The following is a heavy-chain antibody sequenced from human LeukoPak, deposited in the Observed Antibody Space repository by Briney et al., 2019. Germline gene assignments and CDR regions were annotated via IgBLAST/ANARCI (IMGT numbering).Heavy chain of an antibody. Sequence: PSETLSLTCAVYGGSFSGYYWSWIRQPPGKGLEWIGEINHSGSTNYNPSLKSRVTISVDTSKNQFSLKLSSVTAADTAVYYCARVRDYYDSSGYYGPDAFDIWGQGTMVTVSS. J-gene: IGHJ3*02. CDR2: INHSGST. CDR3: ARVRDYYDSSGYYGPDAFDI. D-gene: IGHD3-22*01. V-gene: IGHV4-34*01. CDR1: GGSFSGYY.